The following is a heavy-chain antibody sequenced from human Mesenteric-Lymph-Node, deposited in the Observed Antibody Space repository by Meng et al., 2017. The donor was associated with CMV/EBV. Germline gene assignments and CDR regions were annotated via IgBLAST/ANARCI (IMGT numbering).Heavy chain of an antibody. J-gene: IGHJ4*02. V-gene: IGHV3-7*03. CDR3: AKNSEYQLVEDYFDY. CDR1: GRTVSSNY. D-gene: IGHD2-2*01. CDR2: INQDGSEK. Sequence: GESLKISCAASGRTVSSNYMRWVRQAPGKGLEWVANINQDGSEKYYVDSVKGRFTISRDNAKNSLYLQMDSLRAEDTATYYGAKNSEYQLVEDYFDYWGQGTLVTVSS.